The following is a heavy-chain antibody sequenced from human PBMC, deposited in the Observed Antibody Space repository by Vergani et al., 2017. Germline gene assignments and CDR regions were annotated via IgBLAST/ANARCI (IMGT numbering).Heavy chain of an antibody. CDR2: IYYSGST. Sequence: QVQLQESGPGLVKPSETLSLTCTVSGGSISSYYWSWIRQPPGKGLEWIGYIYYSGSTNYNPSLKSRVTISVDTSKNQFSLKLSSVTAADTAVYYCARGGVGALFDYWGQGTLVTVSS. CDR1: GGSISSYY. CDR3: ARGGVGALFDY. V-gene: IGHV4-59*01. D-gene: IGHD1-26*01. J-gene: IGHJ4*02.